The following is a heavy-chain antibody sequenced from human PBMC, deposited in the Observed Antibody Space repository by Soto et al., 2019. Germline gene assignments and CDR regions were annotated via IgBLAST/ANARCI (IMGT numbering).Heavy chain of an antibody. CDR2: ISGSGGST. D-gene: IGHD3-3*01. CDR1: GFTFSSYA. V-gene: IGHV3-23*01. J-gene: IGHJ4*02. Sequence: EVQLLESGGGLVQPGGSLRLSCAASGFTFSSYAMSWVRQAPGKGLEWVSAISGSGGSTYYADSVKGRFTISRDNSKNTLYLQMNSLRAEDTAVYYCAKDLDENSYHDFWSGYYNGIPFDYWGPGTLVTVSS. CDR3: AKDLDENSYHDFWSGYYNGIPFDY.